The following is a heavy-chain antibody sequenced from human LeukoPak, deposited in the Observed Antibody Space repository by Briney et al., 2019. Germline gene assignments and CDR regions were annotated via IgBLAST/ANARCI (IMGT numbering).Heavy chain of an antibody. CDR2: IKSDGKT. CDR3: ARAPSEIGGYYPEYFRH. Sequence: GGSPRLSCAASGFSFSSYWMHWVRQAPGKGLVWVSRIKSDGKTNYADSVKGRFTISRDNAKNTVSLQMNSLRAEDTGVYYCARAPSEIGGYYPEYFRHWGQGTLVTVSS. J-gene: IGHJ1*01. D-gene: IGHD3-22*01. CDR1: GFSFSSYW. V-gene: IGHV3-74*01.